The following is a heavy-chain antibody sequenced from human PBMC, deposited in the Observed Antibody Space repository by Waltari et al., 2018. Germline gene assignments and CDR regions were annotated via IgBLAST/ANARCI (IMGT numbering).Heavy chain of an antibody. D-gene: IGHD3-10*01. V-gene: IGHV4-39*07. CDR1: GDSVINSNYS. CDR2: IYYSGRS. CDR3: ARLSPPMWVRGVKGGYYFDY. J-gene: IGHJ4*02. Sequence: QLQLLESGPGLVKPSETLSLTCTVSGDSVINSNYSWGWIRQPPGKGLEWIGNIYYSGRSSYKPSLKMRVIISVDTSKNQFSVRLTSGTAADTAVFYCARLSPPMWVRGVKGGYYFDYWGPGTLVTVSS.